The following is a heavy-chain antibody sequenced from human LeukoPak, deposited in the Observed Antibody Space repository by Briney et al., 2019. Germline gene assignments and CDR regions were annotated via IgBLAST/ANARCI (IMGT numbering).Heavy chain of an antibody. CDR3: ARRKNSSWYWFDP. D-gene: IGHD6-13*01. CDR2: IYYSGST. CDR1: GGSISSYY. V-gene: IGHV4-59*08. Sequence: SETLSLTCTVSGGSISSYYWNWIRQPPGKGLEWIGYIYYSGSTNYNPSLKSRVTISVDTSKNQFSLKLSSVTAADTAVYYCARRKNSSWYWFDPWGQGTLVTVS. J-gene: IGHJ5*02.